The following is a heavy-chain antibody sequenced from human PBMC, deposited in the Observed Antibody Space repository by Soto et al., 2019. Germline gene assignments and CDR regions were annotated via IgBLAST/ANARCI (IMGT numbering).Heavy chain of an antibody. CDR2: IYWDDDK. V-gene: IGHV2-5*02. D-gene: IGHD3-3*01. CDR3: AHRLRYDVWSAAFDP. Sequence: QITLKESGPTLVKPTQTLTLTCTFSGFSLNTDGVGVGWIRQPPGKALEWLALIYWDDDKRYSPSLKTRLTITKDTSKNQVILIMTNLDPADTATYYCAHRLRYDVWSAAFDPWGQGTLVTVSP. CDR1: GFSLNTDGVG. J-gene: IGHJ5*02.